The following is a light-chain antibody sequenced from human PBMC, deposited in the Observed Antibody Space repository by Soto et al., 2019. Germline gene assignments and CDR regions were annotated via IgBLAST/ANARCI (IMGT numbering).Light chain of an antibody. Sequence: EIVLTQSPGTLSLSPGERATLSCRASHTISSSYLAWYQQKPGQAPRLLFFGASIRDTGIPDRFSGSGSGTDFTLTINRLEPEDFAVYYCHQYGSSPGTFGPGTKV. J-gene: IGKJ1*01. CDR2: GAS. V-gene: IGKV3-20*01. CDR3: HQYGSSPGT. CDR1: HTISSSY.